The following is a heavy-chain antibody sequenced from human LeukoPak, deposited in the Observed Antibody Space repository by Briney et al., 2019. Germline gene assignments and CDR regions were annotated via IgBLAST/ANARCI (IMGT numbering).Heavy chain of an antibody. Sequence: SETLSLTCAVHGSSLSGYYWNWIRQAPGKGLEWIGEIYHSGGTTYNPSLKSRVTISMDTSKKQFSLSLTSVTAADTAVYYCARYNYGYDALDFWGQGTMVTVSS. CDR3: ARYNYGYDALDF. CDR2: IYHSGGT. J-gene: IGHJ3*01. D-gene: IGHD5-18*01. V-gene: IGHV4-34*01. CDR1: GSSLSGYY.